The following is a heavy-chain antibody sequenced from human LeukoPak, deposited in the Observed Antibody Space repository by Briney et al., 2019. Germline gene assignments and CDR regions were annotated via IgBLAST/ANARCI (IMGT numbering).Heavy chain of an antibody. CDR1: GNDFTNYW. CDR2: MYPGDSDT. V-gene: IGHV5-51*01. D-gene: IGHD2-2*01. Sequence: GESLKISCKGSGNDFTNYWIGWVRQMPGKGLEWMGIMYPGDSDTRYSPSFQGQVTISADKSISTAYLQWSSLKASDTAMYYCARLQRYCSGANCYLGYFRHWGQGTLVNVSP. CDR3: ARLQRYCSGANCYLGYFRH. J-gene: IGHJ1*01.